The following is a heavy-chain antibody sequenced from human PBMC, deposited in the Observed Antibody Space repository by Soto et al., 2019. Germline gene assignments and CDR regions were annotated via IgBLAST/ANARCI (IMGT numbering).Heavy chain of an antibody. Sequence: PSETLSLTCSVSGYSIISGYYCCCIRQPPGKGLEWIGSLSHSGSTNYNASLKSRVTISVDTSKKQFSLKLSSVTDADTAVYYCARSSGDCTTTSCLVYYWGQGTLVTVSS. CDR1: GYSIISGYY. CDR3: ARSSGDCTTTSCLVYY. D-gene: IGHD2-2*01. J-gene: IGHJ4*02. CDR2: LSHSGST. V-gene: IGHV4-38-2*01.